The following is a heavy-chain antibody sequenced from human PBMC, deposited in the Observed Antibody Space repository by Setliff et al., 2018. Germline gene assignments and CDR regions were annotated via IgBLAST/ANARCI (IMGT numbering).Heavy chain of an antibody. Sequence: VKVSCKASGYTFSNYGVTWVRQAPGQGLKWMGWVTIYNGNTKYAQNLQGRLTLTTDISTSTAYMELGSLTTDDTAVYYCARVESMVRGKNILRHFDYWGQGTQVTVSS. CDR1: GYTFSNYG. V-gene: IGHV1-18*01. CDR3: ARVESMVRGKNILRHFDY. CDR2: VTIYNGNT. D-gene: IGHD3-10*01. J-gene: IGHJ4*02.